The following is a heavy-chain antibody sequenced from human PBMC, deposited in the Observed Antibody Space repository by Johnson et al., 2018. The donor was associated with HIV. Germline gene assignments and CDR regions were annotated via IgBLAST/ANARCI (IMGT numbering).Heavy chain of an antibody. CDR3: LSYCSGGSCYSGNDAFDI. CDR2: ISYDGKNN. V-gene: IGHV3-30*04. D-gene: IGHD2-15*01. CDR1: GFTFSSYA. Sequence: QVQLVESGGGVVRPGGSLRLSCAASGFTFSSYAMHWVRQAPGKGLEWVAVISYDGKNNYYADSVKGRFTISRDNSKNTLYLQMNSLRAEDTAVYYCLSYCSGGSCYSGNDAFDIWGQGTMVTVSS. J-gene: IGHJ3*02.